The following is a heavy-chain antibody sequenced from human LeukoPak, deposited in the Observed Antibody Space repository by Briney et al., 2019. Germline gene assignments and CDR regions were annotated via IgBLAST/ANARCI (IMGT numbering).Heavy chain of an antibody. CDR3: ARLEGGGAYHHYNTEYFQH. V-gene: IGHV1-69*13. CDR1: GGTFSSYA. D-gene: IGHD5-24*01. J-gene: IGHJ1*01. Sequence: SVKVSCKASGGTFSSYAISWVRQAPGQGLEWMGGIIPIFGTANYAQKFQGRVTITADESTSTAYMELSSLRSEDTAVYYCARLEGGGAYHHYNTEYFQHWGQGTLVTVSS. CDR2: IIPIFGTA.